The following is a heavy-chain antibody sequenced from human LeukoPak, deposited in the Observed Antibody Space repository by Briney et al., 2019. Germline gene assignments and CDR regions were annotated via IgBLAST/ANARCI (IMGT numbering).Heavy chain of an antibody. CDR1: GFTFSSYE. D-gene: IGHD6-25*01. CDR2: LSSSGSTM. CDR3: AGERRIDNDAFDI. V-gene: IGHV3-48*03. Sequence: GGSLRLSCAASGFTFSSYEMNWVRQAPGKGLEWISYLSSSGSTMYYADSVKGRFTISRDNAKNSLYLQMNSLRADDTAVYYYAGERRIDNDAFDIWGQGTMVTVSS. J-gene: IGHJ3*02.